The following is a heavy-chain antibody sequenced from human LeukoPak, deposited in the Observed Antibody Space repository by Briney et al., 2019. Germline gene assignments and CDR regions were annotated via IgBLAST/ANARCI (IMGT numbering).Heavy chain of an antibody. CDR1: GFTFSNYA. J-gene: IGHJ4*02. Sequence: GASLRLSCAASGFTFSNYAMSWVRQAPGKGLEWVSAITGSGGNTYYADSVKGRFTISRDSARNTLYLQMNSLRAEDTAVYYCARARSSRHWGQGTLVTVSS. CDR2: ITGSGGNT. V-gene: IGHV3-23*01. CDR3: ARARSSRH.